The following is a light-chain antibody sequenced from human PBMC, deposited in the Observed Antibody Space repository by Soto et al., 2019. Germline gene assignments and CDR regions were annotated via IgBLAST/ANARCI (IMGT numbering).Light chain of an antibody. V-gene: IGKV3-11*01. Sequence: EIVLTQSPATLSLSPGERATLSCRASQSVSSYLAWYQQKPGQTPRLLIYDASNRATGIPARFSGSGSGTDFTLTISSLEPEYFADYYCQQGSNWLTFGGGTKVEIK. CDR3: QQGSNWLT. J-gene: IGKJ4*01. CDR1: QSVSSY. CDR2: DAS.